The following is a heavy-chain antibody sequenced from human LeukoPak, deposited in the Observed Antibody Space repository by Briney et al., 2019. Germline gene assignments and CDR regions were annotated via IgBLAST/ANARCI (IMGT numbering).Heavy chain of an antibody. CDR1: GFTFDEYA. D-gene: IGHD7-27*01. CDR3: AKGTGRYYYYYGMDV. J-gene: IGHJ6*02. V-gene: IGHV3-9*01. CDR2: ITWNSAAI. Sequence: GRALRLFCAASGFTFDEYAMYGVRQAPGKGGEGVSGITWNSAAIDYADSVKGRFTISRDNAKNSLYLQMNSLRAEDTALYYCAKGTGRYYYYYGMDVWGQGTAVTVSS.